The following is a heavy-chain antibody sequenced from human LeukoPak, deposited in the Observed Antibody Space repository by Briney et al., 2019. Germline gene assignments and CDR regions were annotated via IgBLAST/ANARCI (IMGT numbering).Heavy chain of an antibody. CDR1: GYTFIGYF. Sequence: CGSVKVSCKASGYTFIGYFIHWVRQAPGQGLEWMGFSNPNNGATNYAQKFQGRVTITRDTSIRTAYMELSRLTSDDTATYFCARGRGYCSSSGCSYYYMDVWGKGTTVTVSS. J-gene: IGHJ6*03. CDR2: SNPNNGAT. V-gene: IGHV1-2*02. D-gene: IGHD2-15*01. CDR3: ARGRGYCSSSGCSYYYMDV.